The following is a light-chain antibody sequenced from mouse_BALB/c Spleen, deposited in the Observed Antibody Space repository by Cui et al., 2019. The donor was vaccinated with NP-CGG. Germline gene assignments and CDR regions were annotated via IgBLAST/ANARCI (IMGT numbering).Light chain of an antibody. J-gene: IGLJ1*01. CDR1: VGTITTSNY. V-gene: IGLV1*01. CDR3: ALWYSNHWV. Sequence: HAVVTQEYALTTSPGETVTLTCRSSVGTITTSNYANWVQEKPDHLFTGLIGGTNNRAPGVPARFSGSLIGDKAALTITGAQIEDEAIYFCALWYSNHWVFGGGTKLTVL. CDR2: GTN.